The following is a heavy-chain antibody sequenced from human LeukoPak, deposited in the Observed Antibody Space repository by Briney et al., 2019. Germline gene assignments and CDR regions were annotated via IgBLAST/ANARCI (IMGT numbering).Heavy chain of an antibody. CDR3: TTLWGDDAFDY. V-gene: IGHV3-15*01. D-gene: IGHD3-10*01. CDR2: IKSKTDGGTT. CDR1: GFTFSNAW. J-gene: IGHJ4*02. Sequence: GGSLRLSCAASGFTFSNAWMSWVRQAPGKGLEWVGRIKSKTDGGTTDYAAPVKGRFTISRGDSKNTLYLQMNSLKTEDTAVYYCTTLWGDDAFDYWGQGTLVTVSS.